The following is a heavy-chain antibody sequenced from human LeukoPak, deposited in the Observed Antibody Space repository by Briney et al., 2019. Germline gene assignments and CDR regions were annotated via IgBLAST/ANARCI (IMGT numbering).Heavy chain of an antibody. CDR1: GGTFSSYA. Sequence: ASVKVSCKASGGTFSSYAISWVRQAPGQGLEWMGGITPIFGAANYAQKFQGRVTITADESTSTAYMELSSLRSEDTAVYYCARDPKTYYYGSGSSIGAFDIWGQGTMVTVSS. D-gene: IGHD3-10*01. V-gene: IGHV1-69*01. CDR3: ARDPKTYYYGSGSSIGAFDI. CDR2: ITPIFGAA. J-gene: IGHJ3*02.